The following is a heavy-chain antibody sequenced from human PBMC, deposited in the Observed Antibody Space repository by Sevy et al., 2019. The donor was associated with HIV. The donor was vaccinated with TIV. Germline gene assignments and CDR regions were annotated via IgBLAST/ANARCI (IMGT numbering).Heavy chain of an antibody. Sequence: GGSLRLSCAASGFGLNGNAMSWVRQAPGKGLEWVAAIHGGDDTTHYGDSVKGRFTISRDSFKNILYLQMDSLRVEDTAVYYCAKDILGWAFDYWGHGTLVNVSS. CDR2: IHGGDDTT. V-gene: IGHV3-23*01. D-gene: IGHD3-3*01. J-gene: IGHJ4*01. CDR3: AKDILGWAFDY. CDR1: GFGLNGNA.